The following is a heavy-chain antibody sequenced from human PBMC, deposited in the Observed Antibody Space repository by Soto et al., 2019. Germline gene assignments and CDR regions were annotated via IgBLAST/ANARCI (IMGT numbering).Heavy chain of an antibody. CDR1: GGSFSGYY. V-gene: IGHV4-34*01. J-gene: IGHJ5*02. Sequence: SETLSLTCAVYGGSFSGYYWSWIRQPPGKGLEWIGEINHSGSTNYNPSLKSRVTISVDTSKNQFSLKLSSVTAADTAVYYCARAKRITIFGVVILRNWFDPWGQGTLVTVSS. D-gene: IGHD3-3*01. CDR3: ARAKRITIFGVVILRNWFDP. CDR2: INHSGST.